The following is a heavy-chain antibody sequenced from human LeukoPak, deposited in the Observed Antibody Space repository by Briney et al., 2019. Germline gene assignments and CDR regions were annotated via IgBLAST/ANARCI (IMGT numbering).Heavy chain of an antibody. D-gene: IGHD6-13*01. V-gene: IGHV4-39*07. Sequence: PSETLSLTCTVSGGSISSSSYYWGWIRQPPGKGLEWIGSIYYSGSTYYNPSLKSRVTISVDTSKNQFSLKLSSVTAADTAVYYCARDRGSSGWYLGGWFDPWGQGTLVTVSS. J-gene: IGHJ5*02. CDR3: ARDRGSSGWYLGGWFDP. CDR2: IYYSGST. CDR1: GGSISSSSYY.